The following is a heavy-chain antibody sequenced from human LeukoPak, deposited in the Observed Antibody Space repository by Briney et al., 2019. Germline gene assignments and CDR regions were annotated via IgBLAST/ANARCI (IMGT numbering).Heavy chain of an antibody. CDR3: ARTAARRFDY. V-gene: IGHV1-46*01. CDR2: INPTGGST. CDR1: GYTFPSYF. D-gene: IGHD6-6*01. Sequence: ASVKVSCEASGYTFPSYFMHWVRQAPGQGLEWMGIINPTGGSTTYAQKFQGRVTMTGDTSTSTVYMELSSLRSDDTAVYYCARTAARRFDYWGQGTLVTVSS. J-gene: IGHJ4*02.